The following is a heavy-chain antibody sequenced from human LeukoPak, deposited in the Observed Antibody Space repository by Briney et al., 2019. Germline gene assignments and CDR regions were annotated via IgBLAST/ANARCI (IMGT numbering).Heavy chain of an antibody. V-gene: IGHV3-48*03. CDR2: ISSSGSTI. D-gene: IGHD3-22*01. CDR3: ARRGFYDTSGYLFDH. Sequence: PGGSLRLSCAASGFTFSSYEMNWVRQAPGKGLEWVSYISSSGSTIYYADSVKGRFTISRDNAKNSLYLQMNSLRAEDTALYYCARRGFYDTSGYLFDHWGQGTLVTVSS. CDR1: GFTFSSYE. J-gene: IGHJ4*02.